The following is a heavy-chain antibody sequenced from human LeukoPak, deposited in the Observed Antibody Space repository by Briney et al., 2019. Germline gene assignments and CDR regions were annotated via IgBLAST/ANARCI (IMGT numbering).Heavy chain of an antibody. CDR2: ISGSGGST. CDR3: VKCQYARHLFNWFDP. V-gene: IGHV3-23*01. D-gene: IGHD2-2*01. Sequence: PGGSLRVSCAASGFTFGDYAMDWVRQAPGKGLEWVSVISGSGGSTYYADSVKGRITISRDNSKSTVSLQMNSLRVEDTAVYFCVKCQYARHLFNWFDPWGQGTLVIVSS. CDR1: GFTFGDYA. J-gene: IGHJ5*02.